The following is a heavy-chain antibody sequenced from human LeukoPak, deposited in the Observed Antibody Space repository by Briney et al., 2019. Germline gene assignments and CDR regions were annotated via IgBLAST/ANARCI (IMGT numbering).Heavy chain of an antibody. Sequence: GGSLRLSCAASGFTFSSSWMGWVRQAPGKGLEWVANIRPDGSTKYYVDSEEGRFTISRDNAKSSLYLQMNSLRAEDTAVYYCARDNLSSGPWGQGTLVTVSS. J-gene: IGHJ5*02. CDR3: ARDNLSSGP. CDR2: IRPDGSTK. V-gene: IGHV3-7*01. D-gene: IGHD3-22*01. CDR1: GFTFSSSW.